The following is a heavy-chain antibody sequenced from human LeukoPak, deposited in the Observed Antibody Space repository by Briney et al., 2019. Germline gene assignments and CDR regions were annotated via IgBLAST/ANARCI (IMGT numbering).Heavy chain of an antibody. CDR2: ISSSGSTI. Sequence: GGSLSLSCAASGFTSSSYDMNWVRQAPGKGLEWVSYISSSGSTIYYADSVKGRFTISRDNAKNSLYLQMNSLRAEDTAVYYCARDWGGWTWYFDYWGQGTLVTVSS. CDR3: ARDWGGWTWYFDY. CDR1: GFTSSSYD. V-gene: IGHV3-48*03. D-gene: IGHD3-16*01. J-gene: IGHJ4*02.